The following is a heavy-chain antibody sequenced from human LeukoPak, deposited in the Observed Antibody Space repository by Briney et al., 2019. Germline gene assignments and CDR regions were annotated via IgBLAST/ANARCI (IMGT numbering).Heavy chain of an antibody. CDR2: IDPDGTDL. J-gene: IGHJ4*02. Sequence: GGSLRLSCAVSGLTTRNSWMSWVRQAPGKGLEWVANIDPDGTDLYYMNSVKGRFTVSRDNDKNSLYLQMHSLRVEDTATYYCVRGSSSFWGQGTLVTV. V-gene: IGHV3-7*04. CDR3: VRGSSSF. CDR1: GLTTRNSW. D-gene: IGHD2-2*01.